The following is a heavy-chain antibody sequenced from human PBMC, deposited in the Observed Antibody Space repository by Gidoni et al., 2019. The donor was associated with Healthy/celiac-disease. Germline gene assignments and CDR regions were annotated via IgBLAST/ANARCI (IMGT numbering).Heavy chain of an antibody. V-gene: IGHV3-9*01. CDR3: AKTVYGGSYLGGFDY. J-gene: IGHJ4*02. CDR1: GFTFDDYS. D-gene: IGHD1-26*01. CDR2: ISWNSGSI. Sequence: GFTFDDYSMHWVRQAPGKGLEWVSVISWNSGSIGYADSVKGRFTISRDNAKNSLYLQMNSLRAEDTALYYCAKTVYGGSYLGGFDYWGQGTLVTVSS.